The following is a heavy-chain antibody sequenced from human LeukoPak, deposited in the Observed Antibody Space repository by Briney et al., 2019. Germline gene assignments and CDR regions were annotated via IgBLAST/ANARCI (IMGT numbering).Heavy chain of an antibody. CDR1: GFRFTSYW. V-gene: IGHV5-51*01. J-gene: IGHJ4*02. Sequence: GGSLEISFKGSGFRFTSYWIGWVRPVPGKGLGWMGIIYPGDSDTRYSPSFQGQVTTSADKSTSTAYLQWSSLKASDTAMYYCARRDYYDSSGYYYGYFDYWGQGTLVTVSS. CDR3: ARRDYYDSSGYYYGYFDY. D-gene: IGHD3-22*01. CDR2: IYPGDSDT.